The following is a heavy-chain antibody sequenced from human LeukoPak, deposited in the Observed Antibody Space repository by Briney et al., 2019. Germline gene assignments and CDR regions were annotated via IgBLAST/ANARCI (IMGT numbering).Heavy chain of an antibody. CDR1: GFTFSSHI. V-gene: IGHV3-48*01. CDR3: AGGNRESY. CDR2: IGNSGNI. D-gene: IGHD3-10*01. Sequence: GGSLRLSCAASGFTFSSHIMNWVRRAPGKGLERVSSIGNSGNIYYAASVRGRFTISRDNAKNSLYLQMNSLRAEDSAVYYCAGGNRESYWGQGTLVTVSS. J-gene: IGHJ4*02.